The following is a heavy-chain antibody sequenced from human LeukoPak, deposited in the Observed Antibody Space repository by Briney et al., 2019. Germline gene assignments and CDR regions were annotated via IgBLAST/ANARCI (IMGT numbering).Heavy chain of an antibody. CDR1: GFTFSSYW. J-gene: IGHJ6*03. D-gene: IGHD2-2*01. V-gene: IGHV3-30*03. Sequence: PGGSLRLSCAASGFTFSSYWMSWVRQAPGKGLEWVAVISYDGSNKYYADSVKGRFTISRDNSKNTLYLQMNSLRAEDTAVYYCARDRKYCSSTSCYWFDYYYYYMDVWGKGTTVTVSS. CDR2: ISYDGSNK. CDR3: ARDRKYCSSTSCYWFDYYYYYMDV.